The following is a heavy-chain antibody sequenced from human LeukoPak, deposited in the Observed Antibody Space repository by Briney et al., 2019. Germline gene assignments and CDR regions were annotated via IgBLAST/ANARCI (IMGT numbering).Heavy chain of an antibody. CDR1: GGAFSGYY. Sequence: PSGTLSLTCAVYGGAFSGYYWSWIRQPPGKGLEWIGEINHSGDTTYNPSPTRRVSMSVDVSKDQFSLTLTSLTAADTAVYYCARGSRNYNNYEGADYWGQGTLVTVSS. CDR3: ARGSRNYNNYEGADY. J-gene: IGHJ4*02. CDR2: INHSGDT. V-gene: IGHV4-34*01. D-gene: IGHD4-11*01.